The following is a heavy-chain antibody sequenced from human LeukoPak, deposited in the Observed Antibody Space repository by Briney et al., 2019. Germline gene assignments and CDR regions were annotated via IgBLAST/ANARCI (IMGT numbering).Heavy chain of an antibody. CDR2: INPSGGST. CDR1: GYTFTSYY. Sequence: GASVKVSCKASGYTFTSYYMHWVRQAPGQGLEWMGIINPSGGSTSYAQKFQGRVTMTRDTSTSTVYMELSSLRSEDTAVYYCARGLHRVVPDRIVAAGPYYYYGMDVWGQGTTVTVSS. D-gene: IGHD6-13*01. V-gene: IGHV1-46*01. CDR3: ARGLHRVVPDRIVAAGPYYYYGMDV. J-gene: IGHJ6*02.